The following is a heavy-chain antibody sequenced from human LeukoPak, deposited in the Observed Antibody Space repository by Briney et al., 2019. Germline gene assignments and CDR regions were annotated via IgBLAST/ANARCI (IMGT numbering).Heavy chain of an antibody. CDR2: IKTDGTYT. CDR3: ASEEGGLDV. Sequence: GGSLRLSCAASGFTFSRYWMHWVRQAPGKGLVWVSRIKTDGTYTSYAGSVKGRFTISRDNAKSTLYLQMNALRGEDTAVYYCASEEGGLDVWGQGTTVTVSS. CDR1: GFTFSRYW. J-gene: IGHJ6*02. V-gene: IGHV3-74*01.